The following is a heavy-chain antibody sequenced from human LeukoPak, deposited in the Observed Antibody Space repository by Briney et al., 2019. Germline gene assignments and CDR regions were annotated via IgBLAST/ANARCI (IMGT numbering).Heavy chain of an antibody. V-gene: IGHV4-59*01. J-gene: IGHJ4*02. D-gene: IGHD2-2*02. CDR1: GGSISSYY. CDR2: IYYSGST. Sequence: ASETLSLTCTVSGGSISSYYWSWIRQPSGKGLEWIGYIYYSGSTNYNPSLKSRVTISVDTSKNQFSLKLSSVTAADAAVYYCARESTVVPAAIDYWGQGTLVTVSS. CDR3: ARESTVVPAAIDY.